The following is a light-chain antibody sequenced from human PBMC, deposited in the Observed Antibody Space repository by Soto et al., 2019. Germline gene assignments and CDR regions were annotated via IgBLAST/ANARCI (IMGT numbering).Light chain of an antibody. J-gene: IGKJ1*01. V-gene: IGKV3-15*01. Sequence: SAEKIDTVSRRASQSITNNYLAWYQQKPGQTPRLLIYGGSTRATGIPARFSGSWSGTEFTLTIIRPQSEDFAAYSCHQYNNWPPWTFSQGTQV. CDR3: HQYNNWPPWT. CDR1: QSITNN. CDR2: GGS.